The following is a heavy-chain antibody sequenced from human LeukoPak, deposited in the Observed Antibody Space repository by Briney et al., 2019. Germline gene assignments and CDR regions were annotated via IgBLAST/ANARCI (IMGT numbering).Heavy chain of an antibody. Sequence: GGSLRLSCAASGFTFSSYVLSCVRQAPGKGLEWVSAISGSGGSTDYADSVKGRFTISRDNSKNTLYLQMNSLRAEDTAVYYCAKDPLSTSGGFDYWGQGTLVTVSS. CDR3: AKDPLSTSGGFDY. J-gene: IGHJ4*02. CDR1: GFTFSSYV. CDR2: ISGSGGST. V-gene: IGHV3-23*01.